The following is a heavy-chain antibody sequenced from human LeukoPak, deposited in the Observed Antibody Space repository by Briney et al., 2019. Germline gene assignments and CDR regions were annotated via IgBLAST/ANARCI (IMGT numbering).Heavy chain of an antibody. CDR1: GYTFTGYY. Sequence: ASVKVSCKASGYTFTGYYIHWVRQAPGQGLEWMGWINPNTGGTTYAKEFQGRVTMTRDTSISTAYMELSRLRSDDTAVYYCASKWVTYYYNSSAYHYPTDVFDIWGQGTMVTVSS. CDR3: ASKWVTYYYNSSAYHYPTDVFDI. CDR2: INPNTGGT. V-gene: IGHV1-2*02. D-gene: IGHD3-22*01. J-gene: IGHJ3*02.